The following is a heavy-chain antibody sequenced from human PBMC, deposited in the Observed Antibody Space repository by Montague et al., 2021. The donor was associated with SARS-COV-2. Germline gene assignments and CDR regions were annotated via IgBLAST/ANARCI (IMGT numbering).Heavy chain of an antibody. CDR2: ISSSSSYI. CDR1: GFTFSSYS. V-gene: IGHV3-21*01. Sequence: SLRLSCAASGFTFSSYSMNWVRQAPGKGLEWVSSISSSSSYIYYADSVKGRFTISRDNAKNSLYLQMNSLRAEDTAAYYCARARYSSMDYFDYWGQGTLVTVSS. CDR3: ARARYSSMDYFDY. J-gene: IGHJ4*02. D-gene: IGHD6-19*01.